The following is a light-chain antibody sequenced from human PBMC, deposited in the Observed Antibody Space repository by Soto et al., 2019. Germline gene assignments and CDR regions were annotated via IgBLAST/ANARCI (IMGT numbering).Light chain of an antibody. J-gene: IGKJ3*01. CDR3: QHRSNWLGT. Sequence: EIVLTQSPATLSLSPGERATLSCRASQSVGGFLAWYQQRSGQTPRLLIYDASKRAPGIPARFSGSGSGTDFTLTISSLEPEDFAVYYCQHRSNWLGTFGHGTKVDI. CDR1: QSVGGF. V-gene: IGKV3-11*01. CDR2: DAS.